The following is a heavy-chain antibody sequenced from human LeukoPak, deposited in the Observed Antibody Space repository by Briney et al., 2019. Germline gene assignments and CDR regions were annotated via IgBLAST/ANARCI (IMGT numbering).Heavy chain of an antibody. Sequence: PGGSLRLSCAASGFTFSSYWMSWVRQAPGKGLEWVSSISSSSSYIYHADSVKGRFTFSRDNAKNSLYLQMNSLRAEDTAVYYCARSGWFGELGFDYWGQGTLVTVSS. CDR3: ARSGWFGELGFDY. J-gene: IGHJ4*02. D-gene: IGHD3-10*01. CDR2: ISSSSSYI. CDR1: GFTFSSYW. V-gene: IGHV3-21*01.